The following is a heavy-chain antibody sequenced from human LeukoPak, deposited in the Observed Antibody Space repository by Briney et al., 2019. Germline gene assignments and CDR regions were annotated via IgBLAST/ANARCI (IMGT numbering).Heavy chain of an antibody. CDR3: ARRLYNGDYGNDY. D-gene: IGHD4-17*01. CDR2: ISGSSRYI. CDR1: GFTFSTYS. J-gene: IGHJ4*02. V-gene: IGHV3-21*06. Sequence: GGSLRLSCAASGFTFSTYSMNWVRQAPGKGLEWVSTISGSSRYIYFADSVRGRFTISRDNAKNSVYLQMNSLRAEDTAVYYCARRLYNGDYGNDYWGQGTLVTVSS.